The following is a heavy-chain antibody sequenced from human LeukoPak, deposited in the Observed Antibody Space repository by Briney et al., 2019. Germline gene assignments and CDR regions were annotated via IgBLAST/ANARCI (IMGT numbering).Heavy chain of an antibody. V-gene: IGHV1-69*04. CDR3: ARDDDRAREIDY. CDR2: IIPVLNIT. J-gene: IGHJ4*02. Sequence: SVKVSCKASRGTFSKYAISWVRQAPGQGLEWMGRIIPVLNITHYAQKFQGRVTIAADKSTSTAYMELSSLRSEDTAMYYCARDDDRAREIDYWGQGTLVTVSS. CDR1: RGTFSKYA. D-gene: IGHD3-22*01.